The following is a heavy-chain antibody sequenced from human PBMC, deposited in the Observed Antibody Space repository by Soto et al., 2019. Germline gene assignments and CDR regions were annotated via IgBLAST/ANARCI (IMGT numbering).Heavy chain of an antibody. CDR1: GFTFSSYE. V-gene: IGHV3-48*03. CDR3: ARKAVYGGYDYSYYYGMDV. CDR2: ISSSGSSI. Sequence: QTGGSLRLSCAASGFTFSSYEMKWVRQAPGKGLEWLSYISSSGSSIYYADSVKGRFTISRDNAKNSLYLQMNSLRAEDTAVYYCARKAVYGGYDYSYYYGMDVWGQGTTVTVSS. D-gene: IGHD5-12*01. J-gene: IGHJ6*02.